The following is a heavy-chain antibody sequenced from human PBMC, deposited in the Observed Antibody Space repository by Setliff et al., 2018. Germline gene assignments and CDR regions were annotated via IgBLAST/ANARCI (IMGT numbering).Heavy chain of an antibody. D-gene: IGHD2-8*02. Sequence: SETLSLTCSVSGGSIDSHYWSWTRQPPGKGLEWIGEINHSGSTNYNPSLKSRVTISVDTSKNQFSLKLSSVTAADTALYYCTVYNTGSSKDHYWGQGTPVTVSS. J-gene: IGHJ4*02. CDR2: INHSGST. V-gene: IGHV4-34*01. CDR1: GGSIDSHY. CDR3: TVYNTGSSKDHY.